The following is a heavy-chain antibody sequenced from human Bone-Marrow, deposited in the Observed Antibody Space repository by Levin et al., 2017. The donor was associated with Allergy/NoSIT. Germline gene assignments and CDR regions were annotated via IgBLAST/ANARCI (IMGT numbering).Heavy chain of an antibody. CDR3: ARGGLGYCTSVNCRGGTYYYYYHLDV. D-gene: IGHD2-8*02. V-gene: IGHV4-34*01. Sequence: SQTLSLTCAVYAGSFSDYFWTWVRQSPRKGLEWIGEINDDGSATYNPSLKRRVTISIDKSKNHISLKLKSVTSADTALYYCARGGLGYCTSVNCRGGTYYYYYHLDVWGKGTAVTVSS. J-gene: IGHJ6*03. CDR1: AGSFSDYF. CDR2: INDDGSA.